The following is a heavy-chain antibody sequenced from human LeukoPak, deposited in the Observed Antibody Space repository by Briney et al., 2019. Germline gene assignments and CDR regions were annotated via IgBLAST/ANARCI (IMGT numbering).Heavy chain of an antibody. CDR1: GYDFTSVG. Sequence: ASVTVSCTASGYDFTSVGIIWVRPAPGQGLEWMGWISPYNGNTRYAQKFQGRVAMTTDTSTTTAYVELRGLRFNDTAVYYCARAGPGSGWYFDYWGQGTLVTVSS. D-gene: IGHD6-19*01. V-gene: IGHV1-18*01. CDR3: ARAGPGSGWYFDY. CDR2: ISPYNGNT. J-gene: IGHJ4*02.